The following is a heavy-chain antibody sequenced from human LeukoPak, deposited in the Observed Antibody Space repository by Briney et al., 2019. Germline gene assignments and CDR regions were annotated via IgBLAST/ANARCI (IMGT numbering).Heavy chain of an antibody. CDR3: ARAGGVKTAALDLDY. Sequence: SETLSLTCTVSGGSISSSSYYWGWIRQPPGKGLEWIGSIYYSGSTYYNPSLKSRVTISVDTSKNQFSLKLSSVTAADTAVYYCARAGGVKTAALDLDYWGQGTLVTVSS. CDR1: GGSISSSSYY. J-gene: IGHJ4*02. D-gene: IGHD6-25*01. V-gene: IGHV4-39*07. CDR2: IYYSGST.